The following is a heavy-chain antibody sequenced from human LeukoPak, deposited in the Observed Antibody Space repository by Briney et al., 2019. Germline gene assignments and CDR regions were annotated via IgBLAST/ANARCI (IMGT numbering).Heavy chain of an antibody. CDR1: GFTFSSYW. J-gene: IGHJ6*03. CDR3: ARVATVTNPSYYYYMDV. Sequence: GGSLRLSWAAAGFTFSSYWMHWVRQAPGKGLVWVSRINSDGSSTSYADSVKGRFTISRDNAKNTLYLQMNSLRAEDTAVYYCARVATVTNPSYYYYMDVWGKGTTVTVSS. V-gene: IGHV3-74*01. D-gene: IGHD4-17*01. CDR2: INSDGSST.